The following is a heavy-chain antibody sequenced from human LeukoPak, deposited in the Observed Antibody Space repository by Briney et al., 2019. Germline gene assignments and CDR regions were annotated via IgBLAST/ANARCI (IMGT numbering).Heavy chain of an antibody. V-gene: IGHV1-58*02. Sequence: GASVKVSCKASGFTFTSSAMQWVRQARGQRLEWIGWIVVGSGNTNYAQNFQERVTITRDMSTSTAYMELSSLRSEDTAVYYCAANTPRVVRVDAFDIWGQGTMVTVSS. CDR3: AANTPRVVRVDAFDI. CDR2: IVVGSGNT. J-gene: IGHJ3*02. D-gene: IGHD2-21*01. CDR1: GFTFTSSA.